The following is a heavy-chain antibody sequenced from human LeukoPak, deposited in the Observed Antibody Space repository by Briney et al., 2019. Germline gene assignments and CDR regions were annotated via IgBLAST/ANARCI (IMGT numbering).Heavy chain of an antibody. J-gene: IGHJ4*02. Sequence: SETLSLTCTVSGGSIRSYYWSWIRQPPGKGLEWIGYIYYSGSTNYNSSLKSRVTISVDTSKNQFSLRLSSVTAADTAVYYCARHFTRYGDPKYFDYWGQGTLVTVSS. CDR1: GGSIRSYY. D-gene: IGHD4-17*01. CDR2: IYYSGST. CDR3: ARHFTRYGDPKYFDY. V-gene: IGHV4-59*08.